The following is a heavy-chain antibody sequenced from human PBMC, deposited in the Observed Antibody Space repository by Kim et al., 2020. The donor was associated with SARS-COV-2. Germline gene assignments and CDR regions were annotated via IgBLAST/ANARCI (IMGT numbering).Heavy chain of an antibody. CDR1: GFTFSSYE. Sequence: GGSLRLSCAASGFTFSSYEMNWVRRAPGKGLEWVSYISSSGSTTHYADSVKGRFTISRDNDDNSLYLQMNSLRAEDTALYYCARESDVAGNDYWGQGTLVTVSS. D-gene: IGHD6-19*01. J-gene: IGHJ4*02. CDR2: ISSSGSTT. CDR3: ARESDVAGNDY. V-gene: IGHV3-48*03.